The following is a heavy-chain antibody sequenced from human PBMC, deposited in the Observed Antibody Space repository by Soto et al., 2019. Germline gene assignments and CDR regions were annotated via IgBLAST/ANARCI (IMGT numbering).Heavy chain of an antibody. J-gene: IGHJ6*03. D-gene: IGHD6-13*01. CDR1: GGSISSSSYY. V-gene: IGHV4-39*01. CDR3: ASRRKAAAGTEGYYYYYMDV. CDR2: IYYSGST. Sequence: PSETLSLTCTVSGGSISSSSYYWGWIRQPPGKGLEWIGSIYYSGSTYYNPSLKSRVTISVDTSKNQFSLKLSSVTAADTAVYYCASRRKAAAGTEGYYYYYMDVWGKGTTVTVSS.